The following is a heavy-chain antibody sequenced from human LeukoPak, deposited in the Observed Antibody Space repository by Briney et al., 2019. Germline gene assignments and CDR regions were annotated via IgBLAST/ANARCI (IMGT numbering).Heavy chain of an antibody. CDR2: ISTGGNSI. V-gene: IGHV3-48*03. D-gene: IGHD1-7*01. CDR3: ASTNWHYVY. CDR1: GFTFTSYE. J-gene: IGHJ4*02. Sequence: GGSLRLSCAASGFTFTSYEFNWVRQAPGKGLEWVSYISTGGNSIYYADSVKGRFTFSRDNARNSLYLQMNSLRAEDTAVYYCASTNWHYVYWGQGTLVTVSS.